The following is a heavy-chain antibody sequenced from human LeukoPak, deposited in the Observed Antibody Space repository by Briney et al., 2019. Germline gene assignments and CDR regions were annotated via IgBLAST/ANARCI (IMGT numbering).Heavy chain of an antibody. Sequence: SQTLSLTCNVSGGSISSGDYYWAGIRRPPGRALGGLGYIYYSGSTYYNPSLKSRVTISVDTSKNQFSLKLSSVTAADTAVYYCARDWGYRVGAGGYFDYWGQGTLVTVSS. V-gene: IGHV4-30-4*08. CDR2: IYYSGST. CDR3: ARDWGYRVGAGGYFDY. D-gene: IGHD1-26*01. CDR1: GGSISSGDYY. J-gene: IGHJ4*02.